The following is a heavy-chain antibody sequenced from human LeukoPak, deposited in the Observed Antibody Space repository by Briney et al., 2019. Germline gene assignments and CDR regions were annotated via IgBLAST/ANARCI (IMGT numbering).Heavy chain of an antibody. CDR3: ARPYCSSSSCYDVYYYYYMDV. CDR2: ISHDGNNR. Sequence: PGRSLRLSCAASGFSFSTYAMHWVRQASGKGLEWVAVISHDGNNRYYADTVKGRFTVSRDNSMNTLHLKMYSLRAEDTAVYYCARPYCSSSSCYDVYYYYYMDVWGKGTTVTV. D-gene: IGHD2-2*01. J-gene: IGHJ6*03. V-gene: IGHV3-30-3*01. CDR1: GFSFSTYA.